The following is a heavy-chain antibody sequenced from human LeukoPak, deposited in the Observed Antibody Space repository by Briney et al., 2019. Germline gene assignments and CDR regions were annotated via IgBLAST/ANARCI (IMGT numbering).Heavy chain of an antibody. J-gene: IGHJ5*02. D-gene: IGHD3-22*01. Sequence: SETLSLTCTVSGGSISSYYWSWIRQPPGKGLEWIGYIYYSGSTNYNPSLKSRVTISVDTSKNQFSLKLRSVTAADTAVYYCARDRYNYDSSGSRWFDPWGQGTLVTVSS. CDR2: IYYSGST. V-gene: IGHV4-59*01. CDR3: ARDRYNYDSSGSRWFDP. CDR1: GGSISSYY.